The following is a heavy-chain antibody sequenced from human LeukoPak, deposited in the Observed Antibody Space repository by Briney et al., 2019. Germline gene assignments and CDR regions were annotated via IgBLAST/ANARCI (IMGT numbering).Heavy chain of an antibody. Sequence: QPGGSLRLSCAASGFTLSSYWMSWVRQAPGKGLEWVANIKQDGSEKNYVDSVKGRFTISRDNAKNSLYLQMNSLRAEDTAVYYCARDLFWYPFDSWGQGTMVTVSS. V-gene: IGHV3-7*01. CDR2: IKQDGSEK. CDR3: ARDLFWYPFDS. J-gene: IGHJ4*02. CDR1: GFTLSSYW. D-gene: IGHD2-8*02.